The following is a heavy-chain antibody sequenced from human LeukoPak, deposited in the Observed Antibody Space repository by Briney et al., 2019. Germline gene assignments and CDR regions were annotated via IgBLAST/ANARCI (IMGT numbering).Heavy chain of an antibody. CDR2: ISAYNGNT. Sequence: GASVKXXCKASGYTFTSYGISWVRQAPGQGREWMGGISAYNGNTNYAQKLQGRVTITTDTYTRKAYMELRSLRSDDTAVYYCARDLGSSGYFFNYWGQGTLVTVSS. J-gene: IGHJ4*02. V-gene: IGHV1-18*01. D-gene: IGHD3-22*01. CDR3: ARDLGSSGYFFNY. CDR1: GYTFTSYG.